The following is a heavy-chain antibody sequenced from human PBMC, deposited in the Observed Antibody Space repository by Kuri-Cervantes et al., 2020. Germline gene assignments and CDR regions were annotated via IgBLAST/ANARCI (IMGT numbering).Heavy chain of an antibody. J-gene: IGHJ6*03. Sequence: GGSLRLSCAASGFSISSCSLSWVRRAPGKGLEWVSAINGIGNTFYADFVKGRFTISRDNSKNTLYLQMNSLRAEDTAVYYCVMGDDFSAREEYYYYYMDVWGKGTTVTVSS. CDR3: VMGDDFSAREEYYYYYMDV. D-gene: IGHD2/OR15-2a*01. CDR1: GFSISSCS. CDR2: INGIGNT. V-gene: IGHV3-66*02.